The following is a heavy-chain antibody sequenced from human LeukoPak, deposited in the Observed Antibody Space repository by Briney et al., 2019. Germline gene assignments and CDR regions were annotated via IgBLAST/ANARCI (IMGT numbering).Heavy chain of an antibody. Sequence: SETLSLTCTVSGGSISSSSYYWGWIRQPPGKGLEWIGSIYYSGSTYYNPSLKSRVTISVDTSKNQFSLKLSSVTAADTAVYYCGYSGYDYYFDYWGQGTLVTVSS. CDR3: GYSGYDYYFDY. CDR2: IYYSGST. J-gene: IGHJ4*02. V-gene: IGHV4-39*01. CDR1: GGSISSSSYY. D-gene: IGHD5-12*01.